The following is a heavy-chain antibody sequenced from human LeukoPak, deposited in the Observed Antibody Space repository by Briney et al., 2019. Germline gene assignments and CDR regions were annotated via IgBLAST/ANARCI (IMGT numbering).Heavy chain of an antibody. V-gene: IGHV4-39*07. D-gene: IGHD3-10*01. Sequence: SETLSLTCTVSGGSISSSSYYWGWIRQPPGKGLEWIGSIYYSGSTYYNPSLKSRVTISIDTSKNQFSLKLSSVTAADTAVYYCARGVRGVKQNNWFDPWGQGTLVTVSS. CDR1: GGSISSSSYY. CDR2: IYYSGST. CDR3: ARGVRGVKQNNWFDP. J-gene: IGHJ5*02.